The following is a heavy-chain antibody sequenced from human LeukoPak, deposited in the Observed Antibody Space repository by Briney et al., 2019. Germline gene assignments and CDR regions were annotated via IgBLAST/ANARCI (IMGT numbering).Heavy chain of an antibody. V-gene: IGHV4-30-4*08. CDR2: IYYSGST. J-gene: IGHJ5*02. D-gene: IGHD1-14*01. CDR1: GGSISSGDYY. CDR3: ARAGVFAWFDP. Sequence: SETLSLTCTVSGGSISSGDYYWGWIRQPPGKGLEWIGYIYYSGSTYYNPSLKSRVTISADTSKNQFSLKLSSVTAADTAVYYCARAGVFAWFDPWGQGTLVTVSS.